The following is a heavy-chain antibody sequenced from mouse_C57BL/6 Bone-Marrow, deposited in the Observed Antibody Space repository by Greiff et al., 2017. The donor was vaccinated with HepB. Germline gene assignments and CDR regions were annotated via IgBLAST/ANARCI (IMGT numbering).Heavy chain of an antibody. V-gene: IGHV5-9-1*02. D-gene: IGHD2-2*01. J-gene: IGHJ2*01. CDR3: TRLWLRRRGFDY. CDR2: ISSGGDYI. CDR1: GFTFSSYA. Sequence: EVQLQESGEGLVKPGGSLKLSCAASGFTFSSYAMSWVRQTPEKRLEWVAYISSGGDYIYYADTVKGRFTISRDNARNTLYLQMSSLKSEDTAMYDCTRLWLRRRGFDYWGQGTTLTVSS.